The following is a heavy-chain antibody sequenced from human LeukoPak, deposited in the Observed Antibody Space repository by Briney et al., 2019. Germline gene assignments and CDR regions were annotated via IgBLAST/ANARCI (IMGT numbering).Heavy chain of an antibody. CDR3: AKGPLRGTAAAIDY. V-gene: IGHV3-7*01. J-gene: IGHJ4*02. D-gene: IGHD2-2*01. CDR1: GFTFSSYW. Sequence: GGSLRLSCAASGFTFSSYWMNWARQAPGKGLEWVASINHNGNVNYYVDSVKGRFTISRDISTDTLWLQMDSLRTEDTAVYYCAKGPLRGTAAAIDYWGQGTLVTVSS. CDR2: INHNGNVN.